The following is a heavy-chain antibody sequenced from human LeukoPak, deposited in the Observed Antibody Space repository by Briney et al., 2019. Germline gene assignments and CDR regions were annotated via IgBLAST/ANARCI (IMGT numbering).Heavy chain of an antibody. Sequence: GRSLRLSCAASGFTFSSYSMNWVRQAPGKGLEWVSYISTSSNTIYYAHSLKGRFTISRDNAKNSLFLQMNSLRAEDTAVYYCARDDNWSYPGTFDIWGQGTMVTVSS. J-gene: IGHJ3*02. V-gene: IGHV3-48*01. CDR1: GFTFSSYS. CDR2: ISTSSNTI. CDR3: ARDDNWSYPGTFDI. D-gene: IGHD1-7*01.